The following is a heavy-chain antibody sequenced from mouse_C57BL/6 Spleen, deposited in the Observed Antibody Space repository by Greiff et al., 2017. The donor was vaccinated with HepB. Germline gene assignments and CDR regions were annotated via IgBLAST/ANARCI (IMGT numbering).Heavy chain of an antibody. CDR1: GYTFTSYW. CDR2: IDPSDSYT. D-gene: IGHD1-1*01. J-gene: IGHJ3*01. Sequence: QVQLQQSGAELVMPGASVKLSCKASGYTFTSYWMHWVKQRPGQGLEWIGEIDPSDSYTNYNQKFKGKSTLTVDKSSSTAYMQLSSLTSEDSAVYYCARGHYYGRAAWFAYWGQGTLVTVSA. CDR3: ARGHYYGRAAWFAY. V-gene: IGHV1-69*01.